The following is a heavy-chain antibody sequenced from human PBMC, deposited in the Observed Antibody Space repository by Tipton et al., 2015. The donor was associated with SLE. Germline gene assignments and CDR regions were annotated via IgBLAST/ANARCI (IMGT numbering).Heavy chain of an antibody. V-gene: IGHV3-11*04. Sequence: GSLRLSCAASGFTFSDSYMTWIRQTPGKGLEWVSYISGGGYTTYYADSVRGQFTISRDNAKNSLYLQMDSLRVEDTAVYYCVRYLCGGDCFLFDYWGQGIFVTVSS. CDR1: GFTFSDSY. CDR2: ISGGGYTT. D-gene: IGHD2-21*01. J-gene: IGHJ4*02. CDR3: VRYLCGGDCFLFDY.